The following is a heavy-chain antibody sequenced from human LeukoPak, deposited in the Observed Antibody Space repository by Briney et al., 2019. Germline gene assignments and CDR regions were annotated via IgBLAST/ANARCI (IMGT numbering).Heavy chain of an antibody. CDR3: ARDEPRHYDYVWGSYRPGDY. J-gene: IGHJ4*02. CDR2: ISSSSRYI. Sequence: GGSLRLSCAASGFTFSSYSMNWVRQAPGKGLEWVSSISSSSRYIYYVDSVKGRFTISRDNAKNSLYLQMNSLRAEDTAVYYCARDEPRHYDYVWGSYRPGDYWGQGTLVTVSS. V-gene: IGHV3-21*01. D-gene: IGHD3-16*02. CDR1: GFTFSSYS.